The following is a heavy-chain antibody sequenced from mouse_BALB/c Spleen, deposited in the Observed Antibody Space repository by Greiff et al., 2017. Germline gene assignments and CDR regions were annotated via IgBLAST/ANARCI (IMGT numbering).Heavy chain of an antibody. Sequence: QVQLKESGAELAKPGASVKMSCKASGYTFTSYWMHWVKQRPGQGLEWIGYINPSTGYTEYNQKFKDKATLTANKSSSTAYMQLSSLTSEDSAVYYCAKGALYDGYYGFDYWGQGTTLTVSS. D-gene: IGHD2-3*01. CDR3: AKGALYDGYYGFDY. CDR2: INPSTGYT. V-gene: IGHV1-7*01. J-gene: IGHJ2*01. CDR1: GYTFTSYW.